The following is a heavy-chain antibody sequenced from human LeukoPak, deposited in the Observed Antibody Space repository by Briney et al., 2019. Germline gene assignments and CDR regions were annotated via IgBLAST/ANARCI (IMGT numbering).Heavy chain of an antibody. CDR2: IIPIFGTA. V-gene: IGHV1-69*13. CDR3: ARDRGAGCSGCIKLRDDLDAFDI. D-gene: IGHD2-15*01. Sequence: GASVKVSCKASGGAFSGYAISWVRQAPGQGLEWMGGIIPIFGTANYAQKFQGRVTITADESTSTAYMELSSLRSEDTAVYYCARDRGAGCSGCIKLRDDLDAFDIWGQGTMVTVSS. CDR1: GGAFSGYA. J-gene: IGHJ3*02.